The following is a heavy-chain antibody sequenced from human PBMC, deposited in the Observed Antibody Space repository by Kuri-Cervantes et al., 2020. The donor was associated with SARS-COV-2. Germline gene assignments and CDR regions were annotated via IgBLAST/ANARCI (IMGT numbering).Heavy chain of an antibody. CDR1: GYTFTSYG. CDR2: ISAYNGNT. V-gene: IGHV1-18*01. D-gene: IGHD6-19*01. Sequence: ASVKVSCKASGYTFTSYGISWVRQAPGQGLEWMGWISAYNGNTNYAQKLQGRVTMTTDTSTSTAYMELNSLRSDDTAVYYCAREGGGIAVAGYYGMDAWGQGTTVTVSS. J-gene: IGHJ6*02. CDR3: AREGGGIAVAGYYGMDA.